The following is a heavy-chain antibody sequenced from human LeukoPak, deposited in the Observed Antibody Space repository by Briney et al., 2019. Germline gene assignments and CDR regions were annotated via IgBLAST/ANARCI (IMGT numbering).Heavy chain of an antibody. Sequence: PGGSLRLSCVGSGFSFRMYAMNWVRQTPGKGLEWVSTISGSADRTYYADSAKGRFAISRDNSKNTVYLQLSSLRAADTAVYFCAKRRDYDDYSYSRFYLESWGQGTLVTVSS. V-gene: IGHV3-23*01. J-gene: IGHJ4*02. CDR2: ISGSADRT. D-gene: IGHD3-16*01. CDR3: AKRRDYDDYSYSRFYLES. CDR1: GFSFRMYA.